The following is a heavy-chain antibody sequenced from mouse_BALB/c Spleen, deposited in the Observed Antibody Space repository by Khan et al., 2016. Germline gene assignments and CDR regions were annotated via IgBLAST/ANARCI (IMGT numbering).Heavy chain of an antibody. Sequence: EVQLQESGPGLVKPSQSLSLTCTVTGYSITSDYAWNWFRQFPGNKLEWMGYIGYSGSTSYNPTLKSRISITPDTSRNPLFLQLNSVTTEDTSTYYCARILHCFGSSYWYFDFWGAGTTVTVSS. D-gene: IGHD1-1*01. CDR2: IGYSGST. J-gene: IGHJ1*01. CDR3: ARILHCFGSSYWYFDF. CDR1: GYSITSDYA. V-gene: IGHV3-2*02.